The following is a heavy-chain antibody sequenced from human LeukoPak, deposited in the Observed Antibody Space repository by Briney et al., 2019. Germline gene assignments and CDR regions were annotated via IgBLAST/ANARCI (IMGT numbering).Heavy chain of an antibody. CDR1: GYTFSGYY. Sequence: GASVKVSCKASGYTFSGYYMHWVRQAPGQGPEWMGWINPNSGGTNYAQKFQGRVTLTRDTSLSTAYMELSRLRSDDTAVYYCARDRNYYDHNGNFDYWGQGTLVTVSS. CDR3: ARDRNYYDHNGNFDY. V-gene: IGHV1-2*02. D-gene: IGHD3-22*01. CDR2: INPNSGGT. J-gene: IGHJ4*02.